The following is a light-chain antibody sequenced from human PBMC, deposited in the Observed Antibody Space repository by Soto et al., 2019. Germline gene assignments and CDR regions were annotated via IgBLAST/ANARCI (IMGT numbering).Light chain of an antibody. CDR2: AAS. V-gene: IGKV1-39*01. Sequence: DIQMTQSPSSLSASVGDRVTITCRASQSISSYLNWYQQKPGKAPKLLIYAASSLQSGVPSRFSGRGSGTGFTLTISSLYPEDFATYYCQQGHSTPWLSFGQGTKLSIK. CDR3: QQGHSTPWLS. J-gene: IGKJ2*01. CDR1: QSISSY.